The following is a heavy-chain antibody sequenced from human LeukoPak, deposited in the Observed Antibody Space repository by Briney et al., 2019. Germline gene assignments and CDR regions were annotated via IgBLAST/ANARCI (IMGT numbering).Heavy chain of an antibody. D-gene: IGHD2-21*01. J-gene: IGHJ1*01. CDR1: GYTFINYY. CDR2: INPSGGST. CDR3: ARDESTSILWW. Sequence: ASVKVSCKASGYTFINYYMHWVRQAPGQGLEWMGIINPSGGSTSYAQKFQGRVTMTRDTSTSTVYMELSNLRSEDTAVYYCARDESTSILWWWGQGTLVTVSS. V-gene: IGHV1-46*01.